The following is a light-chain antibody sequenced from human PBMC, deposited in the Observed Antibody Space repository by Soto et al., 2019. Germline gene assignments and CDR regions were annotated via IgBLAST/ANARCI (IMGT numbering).Light chain of an antibody. Sequence: QSALTQPASVSGSPGQSITISCTGTSSDAGGYTYVSWYQQHPGKAPKLMIYDVSNRPSGVSNRFSGSKSGNTASLTISGLQAEDEADYYCSSYTSSSTYVFGTGTKLTVL. CDR1: SSDAGGYTY. CDR3: SSYTSSSTYV. J-gene: IGLJ1*01. CDR2: DVS. V-gene: IGLV2-14*03.